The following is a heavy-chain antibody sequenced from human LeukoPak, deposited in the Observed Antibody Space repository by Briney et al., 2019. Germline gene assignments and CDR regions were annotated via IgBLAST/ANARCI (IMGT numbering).Heavy chain of an antibody. V-gene: IGHV4-39*01. J-gene: IGHJ1*01. D-gene: IGHD6-19*01. Sequence: SETLSLTCTVSGGPISSPNHFWGWVRQPPGKGLEWIGSVYYGGSTYSNPSLKSRVTMSADTSKHQSSLTLSSVTATDTAVYYCARVVAGTKDFQYWGQGTLVTVSS. CDR1: GGPISSPNHF. CDR2: VYYGGST. CDR3: ARVVAGTKDFQY.